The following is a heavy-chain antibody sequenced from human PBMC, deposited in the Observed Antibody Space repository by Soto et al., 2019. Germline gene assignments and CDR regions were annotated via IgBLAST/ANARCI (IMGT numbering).Heavy chain of an antibody. Sequence: KAGESLRLSCAASGVTFSNAWMSWVRKAPGKGREWVGRIKSKTDGGTTDYPAPVKGRFTISRDDSKNTLYLQMNSLKTEDTAVYYCTTAGPNYSGTPAYYYYGMDVWGQGTTVTVSS. CDR3: TTAGPNYSGTPAYYYYGMDV. V-gene: IGHV3-15*01. CDR1: GVTFSNAW. D-gene: IGHD1-26*01. J-gene: IGHJ6*02. CDR2: IKSKTDGGTT.